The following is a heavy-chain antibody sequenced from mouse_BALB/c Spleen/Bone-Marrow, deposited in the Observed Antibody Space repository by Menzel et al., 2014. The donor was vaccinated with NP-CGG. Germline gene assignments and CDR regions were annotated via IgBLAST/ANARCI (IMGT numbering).Heavy chain of an antibody. Sequence: QVQLQQSGPGLVAPSQSLSITCTVSGFSLTSYGVHWVRQPPGKGLEWLGVIWAGGSTNYNSALMSRLSISKDNSKSQVFLKMNSLQTDDTAMYYCARGYYGNGYAMDYWGQGTSVTVSS. V-gene: IGHV2-9*02. CDR1: GFSLTSYG. D-gene: IGHD2-1*01. J-gene: IGHJ4*01. CDR3: ARGYYGNGYAMDY. CDR2: IWAGGST.